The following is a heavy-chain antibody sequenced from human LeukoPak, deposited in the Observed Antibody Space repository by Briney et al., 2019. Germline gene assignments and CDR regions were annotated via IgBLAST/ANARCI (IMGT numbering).Heavy chain of an antibody. V-gene: IGHV4-39*07. Sequence: SETLYLTCAVSGGSISSSSYYWGWIRQPPGKGLEWIGSIYYSGSTYYNPSLKSRVTISVDTSKNQFSLKLSSVTAADTAVYYCASLSLRYFDWLPTHFDYWGQGTLVTVSS. J-gene: IGHJ4*02. CDR2: IYYSGST. D-gene: IGHD3-9*01. CDR3: ASLSLRYFDWLPTHFDY. CDR1: GGSISSSSYY.